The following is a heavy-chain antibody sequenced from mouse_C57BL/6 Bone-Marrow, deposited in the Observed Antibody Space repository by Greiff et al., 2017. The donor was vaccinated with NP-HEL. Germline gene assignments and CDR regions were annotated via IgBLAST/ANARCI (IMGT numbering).Heavy chain of an antibody. CDR2: IYWDDDK. D-gene: IGHD2-5*01. CDR3: ARSCYSNWFAY. J-gene: IGHJ3*01. V-gene: IGHV8-12*01. CDR1: GFSLSTSGMG. Sequence: QVQLKESGPGILQSSQTLSLTCSFSGFSLSTSGMGVCWIRHPSGKGLEWLAHIYWDDDKRYNPSLKSRLTISKDTSSNQIFLKITSVDTTDTATYYCARSCYSNWFAYWGQGTMVTVSA.